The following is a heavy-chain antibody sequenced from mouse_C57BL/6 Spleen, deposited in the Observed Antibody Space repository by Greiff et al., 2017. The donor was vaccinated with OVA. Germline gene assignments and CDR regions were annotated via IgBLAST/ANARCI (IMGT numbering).Heavy chain of an antibody. Sequence: QVQLQQPGAELVRPGSSVKLSCKASGYTFTSYWMHWVKQRPIQGLEWIGNIDPSDSETHYNQKFKDKATLTVDKSSSTAYMQLSSLTSEDDAVYYCARWGGSRRDYYAMDYWGQGTSVTVSS. CDR1: GYTFTSYW. D-gene: IGHD1-1*01. CDR2: IDPSDSET. V-gene: IGHV1-52*01. CDR3: ARWGGSRRDYYAMDY. J-gene: IGHJ4*01.